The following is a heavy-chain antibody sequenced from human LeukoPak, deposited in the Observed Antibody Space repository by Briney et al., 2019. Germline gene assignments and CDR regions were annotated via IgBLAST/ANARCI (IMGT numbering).Heavy chain of an antibody. V-gene: IGHV4-4*07. D-gene: IGHD3-3*01. CDR3: ARGRVAVFGVVNYYMDV. Sequence: SETLSLTCTVSGGSISSYYWSWIRQPAGKGLEWIGRIYTSGSTNYNPSLKSRVTMSVDTSKNQFSLKLSSVTAADTAVYYCARGRVAVFGVVNYYMDVWGKGTTVTVSS. CDR2: IYTSGST. CDR1: GGSISSYY. J-gene: IGHJ6*03.